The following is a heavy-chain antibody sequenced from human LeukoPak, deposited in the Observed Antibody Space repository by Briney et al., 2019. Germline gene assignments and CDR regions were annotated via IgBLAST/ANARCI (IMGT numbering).Heavy chain of an antibody. V-gene: IGHV3-30*04. J-gene: IGHJ4*02. CDR2: ISNDGSNT. Sequence: GGSLRLSCAVSGFTLSGYAMHWVRQAPGKGLEWVAVISNDGSNTNYADSVKGRFTISRDKSKNTLYLQMNSLRAEDTAVYYCARDHYAGYKSGWYQINYWGQGTLVTVSS. CDR3: ARDHYAGYKSGWYQINY. CDR1: GFTLSGYA. D-gene: IGHD6-19*01.